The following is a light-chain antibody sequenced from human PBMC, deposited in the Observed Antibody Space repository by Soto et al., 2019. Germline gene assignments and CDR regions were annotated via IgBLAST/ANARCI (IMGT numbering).Light chain of an antibody. J-gene: IGKJ1*01. CDR1: QSVNSN. Sequence: EIVMTQSPATLSVSPGERATLSCRASQSVNSNLAWYQQKPGQAPRLLIYGASTRATGVPARFSGSGSGTEFTLTVPSLQSDDFAVYFCRQYNNWPAFGQGTKVEIK. CDR2: GAS. CDR3: RQYNNWPA. V-gene: IGKV3-15*01.